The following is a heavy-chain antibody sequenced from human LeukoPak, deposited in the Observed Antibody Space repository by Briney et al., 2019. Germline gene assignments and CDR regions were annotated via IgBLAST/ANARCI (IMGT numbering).Heavy chain of an antibody. J-gene: IGHJ4*02. D-gene: IGHD2-8*02. CDR1: GFTFSGSA. Sequence: GSLRLSCAASGFTFSGSAMHWVRQASGKGLEWVGRIRSKANSYATAYAASVKGRFTISRDDSKNTAYLQMNSLKTEDTAVYYCTTRGWQVVYAIPYYFDYWGQGTLVTVSS. V-gene: IGHV3-73*01. CDR2: IRSKANSYAT. CDR3: TTRGWQVVYAIPYYFDY.